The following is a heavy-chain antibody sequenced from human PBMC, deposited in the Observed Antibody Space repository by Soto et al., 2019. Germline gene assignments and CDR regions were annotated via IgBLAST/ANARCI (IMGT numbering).Heavy chain of an antibody. D-gene: IGHD2-2*01. CDR2: ISAYNGNT. Sequence: GASVKVSCKASGYTFTSYGISWVRQAPGQGLEWMGWISAYNGNTNYAQKLQGRVTMTTDTSTSTAYMELRSLRSDDTAVYYCARDLGLVVPAAPHVPAKKNNWFDPWGQGTLVTGSS. CDR1: GYTFTSYG. V-gene: IGHV1-18*01. CDR3: ARDLGLVVPAAPHVPAKKNNWFDP. J-gene: IGHJ5*02.